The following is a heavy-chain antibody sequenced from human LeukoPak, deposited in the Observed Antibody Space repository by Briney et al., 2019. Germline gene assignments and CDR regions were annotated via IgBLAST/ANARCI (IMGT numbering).Heavy chain of an antibody. D-gene: IGHD2-2*01. Sequence: PSETPSLTCAVYGGSFSGYYWSWIRQPPGKGLEWIGEINHSGSTNYNPSLKSRVTIPVDTSKNQFSLKLSSVTAADTAVYYCARGGGYCSSTSCYGLDYWGQGTLVTVSS. CDR2: INHSGST. J-gene: IGHJ4*02. CDR1: GGSFSGYY. CDR3: ARGGGYCSSTSCYGLDY. V-gene: IGHV4-34*01.